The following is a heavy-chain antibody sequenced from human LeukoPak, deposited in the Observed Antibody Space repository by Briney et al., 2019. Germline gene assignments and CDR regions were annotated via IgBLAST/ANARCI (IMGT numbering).Heavy chain of an antibody. J-gene: IGHJ5*02. CDR3: ARAPKFRLVGVPKGPFDP. CDR1: GFTFSDYY. CDR2: ISNSGSTI. Sequence: GGSLRLSCAASGFTFSDYYMSWIRQAPGKGLEWVSYISNSGSTIYYADSVKGRFFISRDNAKNSLYLQMNSLRAEDTAVYYCARAPKFRLVGVPKGPFDPWGQGTLVTVSS. V-gene: IGHV3-11*01. D-gene: IGHD1-26*01.